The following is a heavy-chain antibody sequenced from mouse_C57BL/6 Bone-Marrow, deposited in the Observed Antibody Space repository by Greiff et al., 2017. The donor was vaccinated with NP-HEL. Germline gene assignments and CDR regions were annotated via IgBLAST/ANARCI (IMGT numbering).Heavy chain of an antibody. Sequence: VQLQQPGAELVRPGSSVKLSCKASGYTFTSYWMHWVKQRPIQGLEWIGNIDPSDSETHYNQKFKDKATLTVDKSSSTAYMQLSSLTSEDSAVYYCARGGIYDGYYWGQGTLVTVSA. CDR2: IDPSDSET. CDR3: ARGGIYDGYY. J-gene: IGHJ3*01. CDR1: GYTFTSYW. V-gene: IGHV1-52*01. D-gene: IGHD2-3*01.